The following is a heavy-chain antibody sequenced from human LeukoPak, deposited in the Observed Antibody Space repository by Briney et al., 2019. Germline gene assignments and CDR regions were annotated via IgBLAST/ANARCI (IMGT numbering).Heavy chain of an antibody. Sequence: ASVKVSCKASGGTFSSYAISWVRQAPGQGLEWMGWISGYNCNTNYAQKVQGRVTMTADTSTSTAFMELRSLRSDDTAVYYCARDRIVGAEDDAFHFWGQGTMVTVSS. V-gene: IGHV1-18*01. CDR2: ISGYNCNT. J-gene: IGHJ3*01. CDR1: GGTFSSYA. CDR3: ARDRIVGAEDDAFHF. D-gene: IGHD1-26*01.